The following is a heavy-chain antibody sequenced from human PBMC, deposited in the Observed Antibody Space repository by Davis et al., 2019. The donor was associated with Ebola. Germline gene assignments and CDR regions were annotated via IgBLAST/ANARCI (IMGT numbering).Heavy chain of an antibody. J-gene: IGHJ4*02. V-gene: IGHV3-23*01. Sequence: GESLKISCAASGFTFSNCHMSWVRQAPGKGLEWVSTISGSGGTTYYADSVKGRFTISRDNPKNTLYLQMNSLRAEDTAIYHCAKRQGVGGAIDYWGQGTRVTVSS. CDR2: ISGSGGTT. D-gene: IGHD3-3*01. CDR3: AKRQGVGGAIDY. CDR1: GFTFSNCH.